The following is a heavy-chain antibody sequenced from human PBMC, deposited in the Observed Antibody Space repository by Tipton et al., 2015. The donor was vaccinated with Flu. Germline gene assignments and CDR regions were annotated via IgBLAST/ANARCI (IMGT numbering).Heavy chain of an antibody. J-gene: IGHJ5*02. CDR3: ARDVDTTSHYSRFDP. D-gene: IGHD5-18*01. V-gene: IGHV3-33*01. CDR1: GFTFRTYG. Sequence: RSLRLSCAVSGFTFRTYGMHWVRQAPGKGLEWVAVLWFDGRRKYYADSVKGRFTISRDDSTNTLYLQMNSLRADDTAVYHCARDVDTTSHYSRFDPWGQGTQVNVSS. CDR2: LWFDGRRK.